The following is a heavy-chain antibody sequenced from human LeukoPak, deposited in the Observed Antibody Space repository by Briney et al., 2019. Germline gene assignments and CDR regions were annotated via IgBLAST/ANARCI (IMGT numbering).Heavy chain of an antibody. V-gene: IGHV3-64D*09. D-gene: IGHD2-15*01. J-gene: IGHJ4*02. Sequence: GGSLRLSCSASEFTFSNYAMHWVRQAPGKGLECISTISSTGGSTYYADSVKGRFAISRDNSKNTLYLQMSSLRTEDTAVYYCVRDTSYCSGGRCFATYSFDYWGQGTRVTVSS. CDR1: EFTFSNYA. CDR2: ISSTGGST. CDR3: VRDTSYCSGGRCFATYSFDY.